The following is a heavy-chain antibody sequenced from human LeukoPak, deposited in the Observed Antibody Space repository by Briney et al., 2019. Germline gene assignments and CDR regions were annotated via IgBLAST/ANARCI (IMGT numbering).Heavy chain of an antibody. Sequence: GGSLRLSCAASGFTFSTYWMSWVRQAPGKGLEWVANIKQDGSEKYYVDSVKGRFTISRDNAKNSLYLQMNSLRAEDTAVYYCARVFVWSYFNGMDVWGQGTTVTVSS. CDR2: IKQDGSEK. V-gene: IGHV3-7*05. CDR1: GFTFSTYW. D-gene: IGHD1-26*01. J-gene: IGHJ6*02. CDR3: ARVFVWSYFNGMDV.